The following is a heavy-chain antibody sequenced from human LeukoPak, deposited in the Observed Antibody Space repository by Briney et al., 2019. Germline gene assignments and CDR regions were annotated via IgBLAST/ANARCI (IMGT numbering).Heavy chain of an antibody. Sequence: GGSLRLSCAASGFTFSSYGMHWVRQAQGKGLEWVAFIRYDGSNKYYADSVKGRFTISRDNSKNTLYLQMNSLRAEDTAVYYCAKDPGQLLVYYFDYWGQGTLVTVSS. J-gene: IGHJ4*02. CDR1: GFTFSSYG. D-gene: IGHD6-6*01. V-gene: IGHV3-30*02. CDR2: IRYDGSNK. CDR3: AKDPGQLLVYYFDY.